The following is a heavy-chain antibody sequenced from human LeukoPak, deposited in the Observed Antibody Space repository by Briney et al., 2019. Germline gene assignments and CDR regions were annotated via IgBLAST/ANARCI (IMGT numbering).Heavy chain of an antibody. J-gene: IGHJ6*02. Sequence: GGSLRLSCAASGFTVSSNYVSWVRQAPGKGLEWVSVIYSGGSTYYADSVKGRFTISRDNSKNTLYLQMNSLRAEDTAVYYCARDSSGGRTYYYYGMDVWGQGTTVTVSS. V-gene: IGHV3-66*01. D-gene: IGHD6-19*01. CDR2: IYSGGST. CDR1: GFTVSSNY. CDR3: ARDSSGGRTYYYYGMDV.